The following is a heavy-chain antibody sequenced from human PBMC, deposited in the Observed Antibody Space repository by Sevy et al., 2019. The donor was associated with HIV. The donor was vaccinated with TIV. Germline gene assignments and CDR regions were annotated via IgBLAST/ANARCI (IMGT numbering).Heavy chain of an antibody. CDR1: GSTFSVSY. CDR2: ISPDSDDT. CDR3: ARILLGSSGLDV. J-gene: IGHJ6*02. V-gene: IGHV1-2*02. D-gene: IGHD3-10*01. Sequence: AAVKVSCKASGSTFSVSYIHWVRQAPGQGLEWMGWISPDSDDTKYIQKFQGRVTLTRHRSIRTAYLELNSLTYDDAAVYYCARILLGSSGLDVWGQGTTVTVSS.